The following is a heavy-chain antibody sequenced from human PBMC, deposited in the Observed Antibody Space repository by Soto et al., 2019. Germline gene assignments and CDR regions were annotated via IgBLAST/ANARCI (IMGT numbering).Heavy chain of an antibody. D-gene: IGHD1-7*01. CDR3: ARDWELGY. J-gene: IGHJ4*02. V-gene: IGHV1-46*04. Sequence: QVQLVQSGAQVKKPGASVKVSCKASGYTFTSYFMHWVRQAPGQGLEWMGMINPSGDTTTYTESLQGRVTITRDTSTTTVYMELSSLRSDDTAVYYCARDWELGYWGQGTLVTVSS. CDR2: INPSGDTT. CDR1: GYTFTSYF.